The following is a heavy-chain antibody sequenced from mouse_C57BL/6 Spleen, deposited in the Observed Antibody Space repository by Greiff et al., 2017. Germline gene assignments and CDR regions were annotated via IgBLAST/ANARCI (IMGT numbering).Heavy chain of an antibody. D-gene: IGHD1-1*01. CDR1: GYTFTDYY. J-gene: IGHJ2*01. V-gene: IGHV1-75*01. Sequence: VMLQQSGPELVKPGASVKISCKASGYTFTDYYINWVKQRPGQGLEWIGWIFPGSGSTYYNEKFKGKATLTVDKSSGTSYMLLSSLTSEDAAVYFCARSGDCGSSYLYYIDYWGQGTTLTVSS. CDR2: IFPGSGST. CDR3: ARSGDCGSSYLYYIDY.